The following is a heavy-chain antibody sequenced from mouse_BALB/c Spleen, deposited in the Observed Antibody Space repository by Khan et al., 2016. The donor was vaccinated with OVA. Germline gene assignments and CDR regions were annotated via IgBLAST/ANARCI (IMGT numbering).Heavy chain of an antibody. CDR3: AIGYYGSFWCFVV. CDR2: IYPGDGRT. D-gene: IGHD1-1*01. V-gene: IGHV1S56*01. CDR1: GYTFRTYY. J-gene: IGHJ1*01. Sequence: QVRLQQSGPELVKPGASVKMSCKASGYTFRTYYIHWVKQRPGQGLEWIGWIYPGDGRTKYNEKFTDKTTLTADKSSSAAYMLLSSLTSEDSAIFFCAIGYYGSFWCFVVWGAGTTVTVSS.